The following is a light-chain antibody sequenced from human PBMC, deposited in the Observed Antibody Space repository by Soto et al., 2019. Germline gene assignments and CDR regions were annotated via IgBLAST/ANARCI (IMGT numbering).Light chain of an antibody. CDR2: DAC. J-gene: IGKJ5*01. Sequence: DIHMTQSPSSVSASVGDIVTITCQASQDISNYLNWYQQRPGKAPKLLIYDACNLETGVPSRFSGSGSGTDFTLTISSLQPEDFATYYCQQYDNLPLIFGQGTRLEN. CDR1: QDISNY. CDR3: QQYDNLPLI. V-gene: IGKV1-33*01.